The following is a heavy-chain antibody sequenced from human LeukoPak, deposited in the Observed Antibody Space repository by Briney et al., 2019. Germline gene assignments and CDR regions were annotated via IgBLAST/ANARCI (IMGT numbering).Heavy chain of an antibody. V-gene: IGHV4-34*01. CDR1: GGSFSGYY. CDR2: INHSGST. CDR3: ARRPEAKGTTPYEY. Sequence: SETLSLTCAVYGGSFSGYYWSWIRQPPGKGLEWIGEINHSGSTNYNPSLKSRVTISVDTSKNQFSLKLSSVTAADTAVYYCARRPEAKGTTPYEYWGQGTLVTVSS. J-gene: IGHJ4*02. D-gene: IGHD4-17*01.